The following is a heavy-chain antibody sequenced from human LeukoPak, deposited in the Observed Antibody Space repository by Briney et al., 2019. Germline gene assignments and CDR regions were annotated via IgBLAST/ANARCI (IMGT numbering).Heavy chain of an antibody. V-gene: IGHV3-30-3*01. CDR2: ISYDGSNK. J-gene: IGHJ4*02. Sequence: GGSLRLSCAASGFTFSSYAMHWVRQAPGKGLEWVAVISYDGSNKYYADSVKGRFTISRDNSKNTLYLQMNSLRAEDTAVYYCAREAVFDYWGQGTLVTVSS. CDR3: AREAVFDY. CDR1: GFTFSSYA.